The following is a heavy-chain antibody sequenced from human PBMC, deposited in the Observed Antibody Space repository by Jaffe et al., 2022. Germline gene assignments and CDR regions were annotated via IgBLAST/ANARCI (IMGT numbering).Heavy chain of an antibody. CDR3: ARAGYQSGSHHGAFDI. D-gene: IGHD1-26*01. CDR2: IYHSGST. Sequence: QVQLQESGPGLVKPSETLSLTCAVSGYSISSGYYWGWIRQPPGKGLEWIGSIYHSGSTYYNPSLKSRVTISVDTSKNQFSLKLSSVTAADTAVYYCARAGYQSGSHHGAFDIWGQGTMVTVSS. J-gene: IGHJ3*02. CDR1: GYSISSGYY. V-gene: IGHV4-38-2*01.